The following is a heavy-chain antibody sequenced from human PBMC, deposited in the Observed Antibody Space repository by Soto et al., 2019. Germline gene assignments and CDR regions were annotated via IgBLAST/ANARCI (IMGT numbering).Heavy chain of an antibody. Sequence: QLHLVQSGAVVKKPGASVTVSCSASGYPVTAYYMHWVRQAPGRGLEGMGGINPATGAAKYTQTFQGRVNMTRDAATSTVFMELSGLTSEDTAVFYCERGGGVGVAGSAAFDMWGQGTLVTVSS. CDR1: GYPVTAYY. V-gene: IGHV1-2*02. CDR2: INPATGAA. D-gene: IGHD3-3*01. CDR3: ERGGGVGVAGSAAFDM. J-gene: IGHJ3*02.